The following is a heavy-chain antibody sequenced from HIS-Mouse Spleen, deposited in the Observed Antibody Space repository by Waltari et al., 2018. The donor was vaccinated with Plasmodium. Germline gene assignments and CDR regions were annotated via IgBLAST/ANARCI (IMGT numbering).Heavy chain of an antibody. CDR1: GYTFTGYY. Sequence: QVQLVQSGAEVKKPGASVKVSCKASGYTFTGYYMHWVRQAPGQGLEWRGWINPNSGGTNYAQKVQGRVTRTRDTSISTAYMELSRLRSDDTAVYYCARGLMVSSSSISLDYWGQGTLVTVSS. J-gene: IGHJ4*02. CDR3: ARGLMVSSSSISLDY. CDR2: INPNSGGT. D-gene: IGHD6-6*01. V-gene: IGHV1-2*02.